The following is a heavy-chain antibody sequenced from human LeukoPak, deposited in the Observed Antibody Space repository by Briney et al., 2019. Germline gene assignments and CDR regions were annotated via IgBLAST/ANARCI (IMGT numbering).Heavy chain of an antibody. CDR1: GYTFNKHG. Sequence: ASVKVSCKASGYTFNKHGITWVRQAPGQGLERMGWISAYNGDTKYGQKFQGRVTLLTDTSASTAYMELRSLRSDDTAVYYCARDPSNTSGWSPYFDYWGQGALVTVSS. CDR3: ARDPSNTSGWSPYFDY. J-gene: IGHJ4*02. CDR2: ISAYNGDT. D-gene: IGHD6-19*01. V-gene: IGHV1-18*04.